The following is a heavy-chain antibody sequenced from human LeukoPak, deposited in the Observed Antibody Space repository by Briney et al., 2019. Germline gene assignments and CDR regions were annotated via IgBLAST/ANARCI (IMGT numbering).Heavy chain of an antibody. V-gene: IGHV7-4-1*02. CDR3: ARGSYNSGSLGFSQN. CDR2: IYTHTGNP. Sequence: ASVKVSCKASGYTFTSYAMNWVRQAPGQGLEWMGWIYTHTGNPTYAQGFTGRFVFSLDASVSTAYLQISSLKADDTAVYYCARGSYNSGSLGFSQNWGQGTLVTVSS. D-gene: IGHD1-26*01. J-gene: IGHJ1*01. CDR1: GYTFTSYA.